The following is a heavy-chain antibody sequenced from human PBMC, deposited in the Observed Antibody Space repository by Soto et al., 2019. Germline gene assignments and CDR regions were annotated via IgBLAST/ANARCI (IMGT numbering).Heavy chain of an antibody. D-gene: IGHD3-22*01. J-gene: IGHJ4*02. CDR3: ARGRDYYLYYFDY. CDR1: GGSISSGGYY. V-gene: IGHV4-31*03. CDR2: IYYSGST. Sequence: TPSSPCTVSGGSISSGGYYWSWTRRHPGKGLGWRGYIYYSGSTYYNPSVKSRVTITLDPAKSQFSLKLSSVTAADTAVYYCARGRDYYLYYFDYWGQGTLVTVSS.